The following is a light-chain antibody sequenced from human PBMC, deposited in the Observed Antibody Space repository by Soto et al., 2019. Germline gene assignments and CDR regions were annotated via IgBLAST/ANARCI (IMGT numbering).Light chain of an antibody. CDR2: GAS. V-gene: IGKV3D-15*01. CDR1: HSVDSN. Sequence: EIVMTQSPATLSVSPGEGATLSCRASHSVDSNLAWYQQKPGQAPRLLIFGASTRATGIPTRFSGGGSGTDFTLTISSLQSEDFGLYFCQQYDKWPLTFGGGNKVEIK. CDR3: QQYDKWPLT. J-gene: IGKJ4*01.